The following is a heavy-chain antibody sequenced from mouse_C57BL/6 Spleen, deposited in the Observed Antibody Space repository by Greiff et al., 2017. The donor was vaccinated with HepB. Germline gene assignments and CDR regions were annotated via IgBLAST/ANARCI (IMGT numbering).Heavy chain of an antibody. Sequence: EVKVVESGPGMVKPSQSLSLTCTVTGYSITSGYDWHWIRHFPGNKLEWMGYISYSGSTNYNPSLKSRISITHDTSKNHFFLKLNSVTTEDTATYYCAREGYYGSSYWYFDVWGTGTTVTVSS. CDR3: AREGYYGSSYWYFDV. V-gene: IGHV3-1*01. D-gene: IGHD1-1*01. CDR2: ISYSGST. J-gene: IGHJ1*03. CDR1: GYSITSGYD.